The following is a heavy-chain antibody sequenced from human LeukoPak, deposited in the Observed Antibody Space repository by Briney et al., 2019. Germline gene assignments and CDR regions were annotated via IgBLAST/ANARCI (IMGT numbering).Heavy chain of an antibody. D-gene: IGHD1-7*01. CDR3: AREPPATFWNYAYYYYYMGV. CDR1: GYTFSSSG. V-gene: IGHV1-18*01. CDR2: ISTYNTKT. Sequence: ASVKVSCKASGYTFSSSGISWVRQAPGQGLEWMGWISTYNTKTNYAQKFQGRVTMTTDTSTSTVYMELRSLRSDDTAVYYCAREPPATFWNYAYYYYYMGVWGKGTTVTVSS. J-gene: IGHJ6*03.